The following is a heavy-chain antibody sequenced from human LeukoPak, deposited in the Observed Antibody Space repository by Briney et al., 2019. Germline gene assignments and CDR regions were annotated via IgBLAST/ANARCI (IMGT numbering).Heavy chain of an antibody. CDR2: INHSGST. V-gene: IGHV4-34*01. CDR1: GGSFSGYY. D-gene: IGHD2-15*01. CDR3: ARVVRDCSGGSCYSDYFDY. Sequence: PSETLSLTCAVCGGSFSGYYWSWIRQPPGKGLEWIGEINHSGSTNYNPSLKSRVTISVDTSKNQFSLKLSSVTAADTAVYYCARVVRDCSGGSCYSDYFDYWGQGTLVTVSS. J-gene: IGHJ4*02.